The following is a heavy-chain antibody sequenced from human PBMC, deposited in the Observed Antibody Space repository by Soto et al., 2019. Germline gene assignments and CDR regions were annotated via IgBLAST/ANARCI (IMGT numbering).Heavy chain of an antibody. CDR3: ARVFSSGSGWMYYFAF. CDR1: SGSISSGNW. J-gene: IGHJ4*02. V-gene: IGHV4-4*02. D-gene: IGHD6-25*01. Sequence: QVQLQESGPGLVESSGTLSLTCEVSSGSISSGNWWSWVRQPPGKGLEWIGEIYYTGATNYNPSSNSRVTMTIDKSKDQFSLNLRSATVADTAVYYCARVFSSGSGWMYYFAFWGQGILVSVSS. CDR2: IYYTGAT.